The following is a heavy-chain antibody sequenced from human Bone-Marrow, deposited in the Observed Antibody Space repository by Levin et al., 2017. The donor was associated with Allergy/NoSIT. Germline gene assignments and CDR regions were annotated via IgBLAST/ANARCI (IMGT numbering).Heavy chain of an antibody. D-gene: IGHD1-26*01. CDR2: FDPEDGGT. CDR3: ASLVGAPPI. V-gene: IGHV1-24*01. J-gene: IGHJ4*02. Sequence: PKASVKVSCKISGYDVAIHWVRQAHGKGLEWLGGFDPEDGGTIYALKFQGRVTMTEDTSTGTVYMELRSLRYEDTAFYYCASLVGAPPIWGQGTLVTVSS. CDR1: GYDVA.